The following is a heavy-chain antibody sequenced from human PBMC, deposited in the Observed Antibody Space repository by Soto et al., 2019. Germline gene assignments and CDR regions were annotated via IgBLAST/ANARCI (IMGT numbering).Heavy chain of an antibody. CDR3: ARQYCSGGSCYTLDY. J-gene: IGHJ4*02. D-gene: IGHD2-15*01. CDR1: GYTFTSYF. Sequence: GASVKVSCKASGYTFTSYFMHWVRQAPGQGLEWMGIINPSGGSTNYAQKFQGRVTMTRDTSTSTVYMELSSLRSEDTAVYYCARQYCSGGSCYTLDYWGQGTLVTVSS. CDR2: INPSGGST. V-gene: IGHV1-46*01.